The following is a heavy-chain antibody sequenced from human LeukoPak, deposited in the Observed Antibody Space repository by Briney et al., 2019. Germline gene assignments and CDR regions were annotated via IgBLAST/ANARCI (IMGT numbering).Heavy chain of an antibody. CDR2: ISASGGST. CDR1: GFTFSSYV. V-gene: IGHV3-23*01. CDR3: AHPTEYSSSWYGNWFDP. J-gene: IGHJ5*02. D-gene: IGHD6-13*01. Sequence: GGSLRLSCAASGFTFSSYVMSWVRQAPGKGLEWVSAISASGGSTYYADSVKGRFTISRDNSKNTLYLQMNSLRAEDTAVYYCAHPTEYSSSWYGNWFDPWGQGTLVTVSS.